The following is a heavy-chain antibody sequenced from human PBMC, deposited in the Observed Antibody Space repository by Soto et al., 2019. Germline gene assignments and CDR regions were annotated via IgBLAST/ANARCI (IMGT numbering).Heavy chain of an antibody. Sequence: QVQLQQWGAGLLKPSVTLSLTCAVYGGSFSGYYWSWIRQPPGKGLEWIGEINHSGSTNYNPSLKSRVTISVDTSKNQFSLKLSSVTAADTAVYYCARGSRLYGMDVWGQGTTVTVSS. D-gene: IGHD6-13*01. CDR1: GGSFSGYY. CDR3: ARGSRLYGMDV. CDR2: INHSGST. V-gene: IGHV4-34*01. J-gene: IGHJ6*02.